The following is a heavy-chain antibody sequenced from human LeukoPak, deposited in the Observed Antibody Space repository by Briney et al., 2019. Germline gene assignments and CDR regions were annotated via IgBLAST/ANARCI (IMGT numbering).Heavy chain of an antibody. CDR3: AREPYGSGSQPVDY. J-gene: IGHJ4*02. D-gene: IGHD3-10*01. CDR1: GYTFTSYG. Sequence: SVKVSCKASGYTFTSYGISWVRQAPGQGLEWMGRIIPIFGTANYAQKFQGRVTITTDESTSTAYMELSSLRSEDTAVYYCAREPYGSGSQPVDYWGQGTLVTVSS. CDR2: IIPIFGTA. V-gene: IGHV1-69*05.